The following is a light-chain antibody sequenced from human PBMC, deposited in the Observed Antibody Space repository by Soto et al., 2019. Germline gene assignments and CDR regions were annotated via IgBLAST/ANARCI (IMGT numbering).Light chain of an antibody. V-gene: IGKV3-20*01. J-gene: IGKJ4*01. Sequence: EIVMTQSPATLSVSPGERVTLSCRASQNIISNLAWYQQKPGQAPRLLIYDASSRATGIPDRFSGGGSGTDFTLTISRLEPEDFAVYYCQQFSSYPLTFGGGTKVDIK. CDR3: QQFSSYPLT. CDR1: QNIISN. CDR2: DAS.